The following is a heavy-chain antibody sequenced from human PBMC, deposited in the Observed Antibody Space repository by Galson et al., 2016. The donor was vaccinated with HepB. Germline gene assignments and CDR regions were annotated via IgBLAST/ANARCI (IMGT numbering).Heavy chain of an antibody. CDR1: GFTFDDSV. CDR3: AKVVRFLEWFPVEPLYYFDY. J-gene: IGHJ4*02. V-gene: IGHV3-9*01. CDR2: ITSNSGTI. Sequence: SLRLSCAASGFTFDDSVMHWVRQAPGKGLEWVSGITSNSGTIGYAGSVKGRFTISSDNAKNSLHLQMNSLRAEDTAFYYCAKVVRFLEWFPVEPLYYFDYWGQGTLVTVSS. D-gene: IGHD3-3*01.